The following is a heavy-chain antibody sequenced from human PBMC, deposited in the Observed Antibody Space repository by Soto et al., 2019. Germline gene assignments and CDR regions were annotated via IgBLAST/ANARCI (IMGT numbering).Heavy chain of an antibody. CDR3: AKVRYSSGWYNQVDY. Sequence: GGSLRLSCAASGFTFSSYGMPWVRQAPGKGLEWVAVISYDGSNKYYADSVKGRFTISRDNSKNTLYLQMNSLRAEDTAVYYCAKVRYSSGWYNQVDYSGQGTLVTVSS. V-gene: IGHV3-30*18. D-gene: IGHD6-19*01. CDR2: ISYDGSNK. J-gene: IGHJ4*02. CDR1: GFTFSSYG.